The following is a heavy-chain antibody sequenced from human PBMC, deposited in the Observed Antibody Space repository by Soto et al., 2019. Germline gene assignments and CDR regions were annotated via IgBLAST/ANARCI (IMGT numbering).Heavy chain of an antibody. CDR3: ARGRLSERCDMDV. CDR2: INHSGST. CDR1: VGSFSGYY. V-gene: IGHV4-34*01. J-gene: IGHJ6*02. Sequence: SETLSLTCAVYVGSFSGYYWTFIRQPPGKGLEWIGEINHSGSTNYNPSLKSRVTISVDTSKNQFSLKLSSVTAADTAVYYCARGRLSERCDMDVWDQGTTVTVSS. D-gene: IGHD1-26*01.